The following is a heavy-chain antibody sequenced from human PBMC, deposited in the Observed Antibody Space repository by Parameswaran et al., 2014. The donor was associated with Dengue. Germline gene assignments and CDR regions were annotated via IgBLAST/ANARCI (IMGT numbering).Heavy chain of an antibody. D-gene: IGHD1-26*01. J-gene: IGHJ4*02. CDR3: ARGASGSYYFDY. V-gene: IGHV1-69*10. CDR2: IIPILGIA. Sequence: SWVRQAPGQGLEWMGGIIPILGIANYAQKFQGRVTITADKSTSTAYMELSSLRSEDTAVYYCARGASGSYYFDYWGQGTLVTVSS.